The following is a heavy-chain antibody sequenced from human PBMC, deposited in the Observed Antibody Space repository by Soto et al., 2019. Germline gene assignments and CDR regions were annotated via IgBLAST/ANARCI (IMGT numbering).Heavy chain of an antibody. D-gene: IGHD2-15*01. CDR3: ARDFRLAQDCSGGSCYFDYYGMDV. Sequence: GGSLRLSCAASGFTFSSYWMSWVRQAPGKGLEWVANIKQDGSEKYYVDSVKGRFTISRDNAKNSRYLQMNGLRAEDTAVYYCARDFRLAQDCSGGSCYFDYYGMDVWGQGTTVTVSS. CDR1: GFTFSSYW. CDR2: IKQDGSEK. V-gene: IGHV3-7*05. J-gene: IGHJ6*02.